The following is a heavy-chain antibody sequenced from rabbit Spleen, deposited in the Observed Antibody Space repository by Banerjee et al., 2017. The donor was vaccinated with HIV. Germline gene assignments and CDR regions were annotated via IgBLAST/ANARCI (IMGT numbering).Heavy chain of an antibody. V-gene: IGHV1S45*01. CDR1: GFSFSNYY. J-gene: IGHJ4*01. Sequence: QEQLEESGGDLVKPEGSLTLTCTASGFSFSNYYICWVRQAPGQGLEWIGCIDTGSGGSTYYASWAKGRFTCSKTSSTTVTLQMTRLTAADTATYFCASGYSDIVFNLWGPGTLVTVS. CDR3: ASGYSDIVFNL. D-gene: IGHD1-1*01. CDR2: IDTGSGGST.